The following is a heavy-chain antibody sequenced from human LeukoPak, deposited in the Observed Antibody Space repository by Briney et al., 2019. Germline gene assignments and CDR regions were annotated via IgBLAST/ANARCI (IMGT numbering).Heavy chain of an antibody. D-gene: IGHD7-27*01. J-gene: IGHJ4*02. CDR3: ARDMWGTFDY. V-gene: IGHV3-74*01. CDR1: GFTSSDFW. Sequence: GGSLRLSCAASGFTSSDFWMHWVRHAPGKGPVWVSRIRPDGTDASYADSVKGRFTISRDNARNTLFLQISSLRDEDTAVYYCARDMWGTFDYWGQGTLVTVSS. CDR2: IRPDGTDA.